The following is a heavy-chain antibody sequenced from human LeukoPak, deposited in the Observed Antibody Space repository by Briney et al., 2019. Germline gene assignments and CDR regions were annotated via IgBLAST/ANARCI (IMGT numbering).Heavy chain of an antibody. V-gene: IGHV4-38-2*02. Sequence: SETLSLTCTVSGYSISSGYYWGWIRQPPGKGLEWIGSIYYSGSTYYNPSLKSRVTISVDTSKSQFSLKLSSVTAADTAVYYCAREIGDDYGDYGDYWGQGTLVTVSS. J-gene: IGHJ4*02. CDR1: GYSISSGYY. CDR3: AREIGDDYGDYGDY. CDR2: IYYSGST. D-gene: IGHD4-17*01.